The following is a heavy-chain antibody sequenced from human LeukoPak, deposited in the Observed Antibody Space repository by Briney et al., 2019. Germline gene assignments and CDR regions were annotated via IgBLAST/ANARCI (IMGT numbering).Heavy chain of an antibody. CDR2: IQQGGSTK. J-gene: IGHJ4*02. D-gene: IGHD5-24*01. V-gene: IGHV3-7*01. CDR3: ARIRGDGSTFEY. CDR1: GFTTSPYW. Sequence: GGSLRLSCAASGFTTSPYWMSWVRQAPGKGLEWVANIQQGGSTKYYSDSVMGRFTISRDDAKNSLYLQMNSLRAEDTAVYFCARIRGDGSTFEYWGQGTLVTVSS.